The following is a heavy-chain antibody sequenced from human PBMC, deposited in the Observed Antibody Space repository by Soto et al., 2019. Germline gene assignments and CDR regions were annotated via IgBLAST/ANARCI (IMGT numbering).Heavy chain of an antibody. J-gene: IGHJ6*02. CDR3: ARTRSFTLGFYYDGMDV. CDR2: IYLGDSDT. V-gene: IGHV5-51*01. D-gene: IGHD6-6*01. Sequence: PGESLKISCQGSGDSLASYWIGWVRQMPGKDLEWVGIIYLGDSDTRYSPSFQGQVTISADKSLRTAYLQWTSLKASDTALYYCARTRSFTLGFYYDGMDVWGQGTTVTVSS. CDR1: GDSLASYW.